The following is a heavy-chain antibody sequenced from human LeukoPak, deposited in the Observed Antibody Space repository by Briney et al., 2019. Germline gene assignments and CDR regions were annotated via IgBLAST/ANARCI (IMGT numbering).Heavy chain of an antibody. V-gene: IGHV3-7*01. CDR1: GFIFSNYW. CDR3: VRDGGVSGYDLLDY. D-gene: IGHD5-12*01. Sequence: GSLRLSRTASGFIFSNYWMTWVRQAPGKGLEWAAQINQDGSKEYYIDSVKARFSISRDNARNSLSLQMNSLRAEDTAVYYCVRDGGVSGYDLLDYWGQGTLVTVSS. J-gene: IGHJ4*02. CDR2: INQDGSKE.